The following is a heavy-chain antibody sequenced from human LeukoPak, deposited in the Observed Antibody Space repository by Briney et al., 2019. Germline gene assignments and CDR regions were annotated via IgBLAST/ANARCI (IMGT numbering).Heavy chain of an antibody. CDR2: IWYDGSNK. CDR1: GFTFSSYG. Sequence: GGSLRLSCAASGFTFSSYGMHWVRQAPGKGLEWVAVIWYDGSNKYYADSVKGRFTISRDNSKNTLYLQMNSLRGEDTAVYYXAXDXXIAVAXTFDYYYYGMDVWGQGTTVTVSS. D-gene: IGHD6-19*01. CDR3: AXDXXIAVAXTFDYYYYGMDV. V-gene: IGHV3-33*01. J-gene: IGHJ6*02.